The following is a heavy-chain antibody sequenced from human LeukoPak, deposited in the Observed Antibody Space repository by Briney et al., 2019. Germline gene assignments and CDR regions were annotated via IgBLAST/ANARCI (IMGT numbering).Heavy chain of an antibody. Sequence: ASVKVSCKVSGYTLTELSMHWVRQAPGKGLEWMGGFDPEDGETIYAQKFQGRVTMTEDTSTDTAYMELSSLRSEDTAVYYCATALLGYCSSTSCFDYWGQGTLVTVSS. CDR1: GYTLTELS. J-gene: IGHJ4*02. CDR2: FDPEDGET. CDR3: ATALLGYCSSTSCFDY. V-gene: IGHV1-24*01. D-gene: IGHD2-2*01.